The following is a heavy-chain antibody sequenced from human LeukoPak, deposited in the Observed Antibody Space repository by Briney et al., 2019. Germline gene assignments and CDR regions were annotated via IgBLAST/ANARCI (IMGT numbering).Heavy chain of an antibody. CDR2: IYYIGST. J-gene: IGHJ3*02. CDR3: ARRSHLVGAPFDI. Sequence: SETLSLTCTVSGGSISSYYWTWIRQTPGRGLEWIGQIYYIGSTNYNPSLKSRVTFSVDTSKNQFSLKLNFVTAADTAVYYCARRSHLVGAPFDIWGQGTMVTVSS. D-gene: IGHD1-26*01. CDR1: GGSISSYY. V-gene: IGHV4-59*08.